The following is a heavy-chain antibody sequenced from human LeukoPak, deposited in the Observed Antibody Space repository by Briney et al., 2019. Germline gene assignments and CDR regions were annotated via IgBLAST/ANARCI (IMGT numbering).Heavy chain of an antibody. J-gene: IGHJ4*02. CDR3: ARDLSGVTGYTYGRGIDY. V-gene: IGHV3-7*01. CDR2: IKKDGSEK. D-gene: IGHD5-18*01. CDR1: GFTFSSYW. Sequence: QSGGSLRLSCAASGFTFSSYWMSWVRQAPGKGLEWVANIKKDGSEKYYVDSVKGRFTISRDNANTSLYLQMNSLRAEDTAVYYCARDLSGVTGYTYGRGIDYWGQGTMVTVSS.